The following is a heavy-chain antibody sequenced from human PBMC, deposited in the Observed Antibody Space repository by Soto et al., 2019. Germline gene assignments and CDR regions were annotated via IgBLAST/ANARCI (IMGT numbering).Heavy chain of an antibody. Sequence: GGSLRLSCAASGITFSSYAMSWVRQAPGKGLEWVSAIIGSGGNTFYADSVKGRFTISRDNSKNTLYLQMNNLRAEDTAIYYCAVGRTVTTPSHYYCGMDVWGQGTTVTVSS. CDR3: AVGRTVTTPSHYYCGMDV. J-gene: IGHJ6*02. D-gene: IGHD4-4*01. V-gene: IGHV3-23*01. CDR1: GITFSSYA. CDR2: IIGSGGNT.